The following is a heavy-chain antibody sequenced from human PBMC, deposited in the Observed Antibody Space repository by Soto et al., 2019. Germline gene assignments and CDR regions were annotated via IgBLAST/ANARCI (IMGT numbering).Heavy chain of an antibody. D-gene: IGHD3-3*01. CDR3: AREGDYDFWSGFDY. Sequence: ETLSLTCAVYGGSFSGYYWSWIRQPPGKGLEWIGEINHSGSTNYNPSLKSRVTISVDTSKNQFSLKLSSVTAADTAVYYCAREGDYDFWSGFDYWGQGTLVTVSS. CDR2: INHSGST. J-gene: IGHJ4*02. V-gene: IGHV4-34*01. CDR1: GGSFSGYY.